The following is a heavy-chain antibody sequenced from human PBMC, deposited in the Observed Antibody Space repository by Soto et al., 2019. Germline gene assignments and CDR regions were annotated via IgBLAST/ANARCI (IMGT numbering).Heavy chain of an antibody. CDR1: GFTFSGYA. V-gene: IGHV3-30-3*01. CDR2: ISYHGSNE. D-gene: IGHD4-17*01. Sequence: QVQLVESGGGVVQPGRSLRLSCAASGFTFSGYAMHWVRQAPGKGLEWMALISYHGSNEYYADSVKGRFTISRDNSKNTLYLQMNSLRAEDTAVYYCARDSGDFFDYWGQGTLVTVSS. J-gene: IGHJ4*02. CDR3: ARDSGDFFDY.